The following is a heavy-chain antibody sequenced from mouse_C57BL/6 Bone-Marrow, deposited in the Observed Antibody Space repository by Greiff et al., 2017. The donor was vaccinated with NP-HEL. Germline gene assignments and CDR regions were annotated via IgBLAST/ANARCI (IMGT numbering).Heavy chain of an antibody. J-gene: IGHJ2*01. CDR2: ISSGGDYI. Sequence: EVKVEESGEGLVKPGGSLKLSCAASGFTFSSYAMSWVRQTPEKRLEWVAYISSGGDYIYYADTVKGRFTISRDNARNTLYLQMSSLKSEDTAMYYCTREGDVGYFDYWGQGTTLTVSS. V-gene: IGHV5-9-1*02. CDR1: GFTFSSYA. D-gene: IGHD3-1*01. CDR3: TREGDVGYFDY.